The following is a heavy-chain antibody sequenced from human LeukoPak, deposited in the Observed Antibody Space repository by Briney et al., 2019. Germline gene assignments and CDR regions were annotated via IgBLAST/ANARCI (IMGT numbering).Heavy chain of an antibody. J-gene: IGHJ4*02. CDR3: ASRSIAAAGRVDY. D-gene: IGHD6-13*01. V-gene: IGHV4-59*08. CDR2: IYYSGST. Sequence: PSETLSLTCSVSGGSISTYYWSWIRQPPGKGLEWIGYIYYSGSTSYNPSLKSRVTISVDTSKNQFSLKLSSVTAADTAVYYCASRSIAAAGRVDYWGQGTLVTVSS. CDR1: GGSISTYY.